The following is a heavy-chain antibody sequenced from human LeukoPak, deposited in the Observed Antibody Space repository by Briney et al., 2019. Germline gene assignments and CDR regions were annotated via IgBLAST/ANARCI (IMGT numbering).Heavy chain of an antibody. J-gene: IGHJ5*02. D-gene: IGHD5-12*01. CDR1: RFTFSNAW. CDR3: TTDQRWGYSGYDYGLFDP. V-gene: IGHV3-15*01. CDR2: IKSKTDGGTT. Sequence: GGSLRLSCAASRFTFSNAWMSSVRQPPGQGLECVGRIKSKTDGGTTDYTTPVKGRLSISTIDSKNTMHLQMNSLKSEDAAVYYCTTDQRWGYSGYDYGLFDPWGQGTLVTVSS.